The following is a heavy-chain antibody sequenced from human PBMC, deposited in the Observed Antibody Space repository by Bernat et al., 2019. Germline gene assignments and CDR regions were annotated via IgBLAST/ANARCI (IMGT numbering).Heavy chain of an antibody. Sequence: QVQLVESGGGVVQPGRSLRLSCAASGFTFSSYGMHWVRQAPGKGLEWVAVIWYDGSNKYYADSVKGRFTISRDNSKNTLYLQMNSLRAEDTPVYYCARDVSKRYYFDYWGQGTLVTVSS. CDR1: GFTFSSYG. J-gene: IGHJ4*02. V-gene: IGHV3-33*01. CDR2: IWYDGSNK. D-gene: IGHD5-24*01. CDR3: ARDVSKRYYFDY.